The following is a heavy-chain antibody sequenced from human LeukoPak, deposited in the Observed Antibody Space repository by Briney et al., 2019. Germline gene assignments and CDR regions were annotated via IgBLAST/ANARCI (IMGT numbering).Heavy chain of an antibody. Sequence: PGGSLRLSCAASGFTFSSYSMNWVRQAPGKGLEWVSYISSSSSTIYYADSVKGRFTISRDNAKNSLYLQMNSLRAEDTAVYYCARALPLVVAAAAGAFDIWGQGTMVTVSS. V-gene: IGHV3-48*01. CDR1: GFTFSSYS. CDR3: ARALPLVVAAAAGAFDI. J-gene: IGHJ3*02. D-gene: IGHD6-13*01. CDR2: ISSSSSTI.